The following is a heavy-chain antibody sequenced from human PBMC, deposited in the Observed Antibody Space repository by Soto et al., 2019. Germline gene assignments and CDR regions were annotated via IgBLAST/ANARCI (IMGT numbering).Heavy chain of an antibody. V-gene: IGHV4-34*01. CDR3: ARSRFRGGYNL. J-gene: IGHJ4*02. Sequence: QVQLQQWGAGLLKPSETLSLTCAVYGGPFSGYYWIWIRQPPGKGLEWIGEINDSGSTNYNPSLNSRVTISVETSKTQFALKLSSVTAGATAVYYCARSRFRGGYNLWGQGNLVTVSS. CDR1: GGPFSGYY. CDR2: INDSGST. D-gene: IGHD5-12*01.